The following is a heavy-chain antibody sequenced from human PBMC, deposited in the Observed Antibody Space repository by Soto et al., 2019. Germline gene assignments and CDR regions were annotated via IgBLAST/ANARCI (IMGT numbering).Heavy chain of an antibody. J-gene: IGHJ4*02. CDR1: EFTFSNYP. V-gene: IGHV3-23*01. CDR2: IGADINYI. D-gene: IGHD4-17*01. CDR3: AKDPNGDYVGAFDS. Sequence: GGSLRLSCTASEFTFSNYPVSWVRQAPGKGLEWVSSIGADINYIYYADSVKGRFTISRDKSKNTVFLQMNSLRADDTAVYYCAKDPNGDYVGAFDSWGQGTLVTVSS.